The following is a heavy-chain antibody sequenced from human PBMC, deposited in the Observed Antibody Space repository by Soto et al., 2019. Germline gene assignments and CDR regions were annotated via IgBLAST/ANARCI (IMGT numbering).Heavy chain of an antibody. CDR1: GYTFTGYY. CDR3: ARGVCSGGSCYFDY. D-gene: IGHD2-15*01. CDR2: INPNSGGT. J-gene: IGHJ4*02. V-gene: IGHV1-2*04. Sequence: ASVKVSCKASGYTFTGYYMHWVRQAPGQGLEWMGWINPNSGGTNYAQKFQGWVTMARGTSISTAYMELSRLRSDDTAVYYCARGVCSGGSCYFDYWGQGTLVTVSS.